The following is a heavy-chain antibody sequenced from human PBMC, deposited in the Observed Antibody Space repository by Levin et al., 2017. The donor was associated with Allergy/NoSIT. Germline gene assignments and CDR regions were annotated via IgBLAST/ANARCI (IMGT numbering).Heavy chain of an antibody. Sequence: ETLSLTCAASGFTFSSYALSWVRQAPGKGLEWVSVISASGGSTDYADSVKGRFIISRDNSKNTLYLQMNSLRAEDTAVYYCAKGPYSSSSRGYYFDYWGQGTLVTVSS. V-gene: IGHV3-23*01. CDR3: AKGPYSSSSRGYYFDY. CDR1: GFTFSSYA. D-gene: IGHD6-6*01. CDR2: ISASGGST. J-gene: IGHJ4*02.